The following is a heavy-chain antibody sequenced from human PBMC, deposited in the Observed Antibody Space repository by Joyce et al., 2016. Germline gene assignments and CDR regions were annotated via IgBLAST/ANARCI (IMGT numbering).Heavy chain of an antibody. CDR1: GGSVRRGCYY. CDR3: ARALGRGYYFDY. Sequence: QVQLQESGPGLVKPSQTLSLTCTVSGGSVRRGCYYWSWIRQHPGRGLEWVGYIYHCGSADYAPSLESRVTMSVDTSRNQFSLNLTSVSVADTAVYYCARALGRGYYFDYWGQGTLITVSS. CDR2: IYHCGSA. V-gene: IGHV4-31*03. J-gene: IGHJ4*02. D-gene: IGHD5-24*01.